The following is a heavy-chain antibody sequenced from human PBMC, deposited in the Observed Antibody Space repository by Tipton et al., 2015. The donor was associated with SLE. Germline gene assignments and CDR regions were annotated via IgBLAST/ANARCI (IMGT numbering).Heavy chain of an antibody. D-gene: IGHD6-6*01. Sequence: LRLSCTVSDGSITDAYWSWIRQPPGKGLEWVGFIHPRGSTKYNPSLTSRISISVDTSKNQFSLKLSSVTAADTAVYYCARGGASSKWLDPWGQGILVTVSS. CDR3: ARGGASSKWLDP. V-gene: IGHV4-59*01. CDR1: DGSITDAY. J-gene: IGHJ5*02. CDR2: IHPRGST.